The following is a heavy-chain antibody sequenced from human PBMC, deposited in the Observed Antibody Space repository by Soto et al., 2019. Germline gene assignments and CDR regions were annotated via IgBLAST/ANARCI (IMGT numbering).Heavy chain of an antibody. Sequence: SETLSLTCTVSGCSISSGGYYWSWIRQHPGKGLEWIGYIYYSGSTYHNPSLKSRVTISVDTSKNQFSLKLSSVTAADTAVYYCERGGPLRYNYGMDVWGQGTTVTVSS. V-gene: IGHV4-31*03. CDR1: GCSISSGGYY. D-gene: IGHD5-12*01. CDR3: ERGGPLRYNYGMDV. J-gene: IGHJ6*02. CDR2: IYYSGST.